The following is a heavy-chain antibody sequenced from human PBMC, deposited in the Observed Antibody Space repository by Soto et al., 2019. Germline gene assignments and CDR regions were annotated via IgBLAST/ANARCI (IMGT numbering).Heavy chain of an antibody. CDR3: ARDKGFGELTLGGMDA. CDR2: INAGNGNT. CDR1: GYTFTNYA. J-gene: IGHJ6*03. Sequence: ASVKVSCKASGYTFTNYAMHWVRQAPGQRLEWMGWINAGNGNTKYSQKFQGRVTITRDTSASTAYMELSSLRSEDTAVFYCARDKGFGELTLGGMDAWGKGTTVTVSS. D-gene: IGHD3-10*01. V-gene: IGHV1-3*01.